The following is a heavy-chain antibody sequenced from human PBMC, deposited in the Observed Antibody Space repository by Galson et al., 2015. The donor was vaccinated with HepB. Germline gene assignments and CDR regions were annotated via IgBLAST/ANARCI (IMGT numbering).Heavy chain of an antibody. CDR1: GFTFSTYA. Sequence: SLRLSCAASGFTFSTYAMHWVRQAPGKGLEWVAVISYDGTNEYYVDSVKGRFTISRDNSKNTLYLQMNSLRVEDTAVYYCATDFWSGFLRLYYYYGMDVWGQGTTVTVSS. CDR3: ATDFWSGFLRLYYYYGMDV. CDR2: ISYDGTNE. V-gene: IGHV3-30*04. D-gene: IGHD3-3*01. J-gene: IGHJ6*02.